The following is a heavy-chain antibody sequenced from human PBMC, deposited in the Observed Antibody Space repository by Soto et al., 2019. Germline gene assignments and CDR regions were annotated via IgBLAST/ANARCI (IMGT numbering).Heavy chain of an antibody. D-gene: IGHD3-3*01. CDR2: INPSGGST. Sequence: ASVKVSCKASGYTFTSYYMHWVRQAPGQGLEWMGIINPSGGSTSYAQKFQGRVTMTRDTSTSTVYMELSSLRSEDTAVYYCARDIKGDFWSGYYTTETYYYYYGMDVWGQGTTVTVSS. CDR1: GYTFTSYY. J-gene: IGHJ6*02. CDR3: ARDIKGDFWSGYYTTETYYYYYGMDV. V-gene: IGHV1-46*01.